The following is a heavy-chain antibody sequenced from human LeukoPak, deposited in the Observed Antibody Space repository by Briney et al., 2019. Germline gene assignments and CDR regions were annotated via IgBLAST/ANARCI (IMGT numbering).Heavy chain of an antibody. V-gene: IGHV1-2*02. J-gene: IGHJ3*02. CDR1: GYTFTGYY. CDR3: ARDILTGYFDAFDI. D-gene: IGHD3-9*01. Sequence: ASVKVSCKASGYTFTGYYMHWVRQAPGQGLEWMGWINPNSGGTNYAQKFQGRVTMTRDTSISTAYMELSSLRSEDTAVYYCARDILTGYFDAFDIWGQGTMVTVSS. CDR2: INPNSGGT.